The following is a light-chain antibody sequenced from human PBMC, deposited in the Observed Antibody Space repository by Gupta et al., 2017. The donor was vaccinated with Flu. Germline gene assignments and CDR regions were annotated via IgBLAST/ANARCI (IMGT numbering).Light chain of an antibody. Sequence: QSVVTQPPSASGTPGQGVTISCSGTRSNIGSNVVSWYQQFPGAAPKVIIYTNNKRPSGVPDRFSGSKSGTSASLAIXGXQSEDEXDYYCSSWDDSLNGQVFGTGTRVTVL. CDR3: SSWDDSLNGQV. CDR1: RSNIGSNV. CDR2: TNN. V-gene: IGLV1-44*01. J-gene: IGLJ1*01.